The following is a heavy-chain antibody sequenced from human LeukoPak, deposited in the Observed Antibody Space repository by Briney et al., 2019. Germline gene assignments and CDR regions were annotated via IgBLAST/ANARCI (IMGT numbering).Heavy chain of an antibody. Sequence: KPSETLSLTCTVSGGSISSYCWSWIRQPPGKGLEWIGYIYYSGSTKYNPSLKSRVTISVDTSKNQFSLKLSSVTAADTAVYYCARGFYSSSFDYWGQGTLVTVSS. CDR1: GGSISSYC. D-gene: IGHD6-6*01. CDR2: IYYSGST. V-gene: IGHV4-59*01. CDR3: ARGFYSSSFDY. J-gene: IGHJ4*02.